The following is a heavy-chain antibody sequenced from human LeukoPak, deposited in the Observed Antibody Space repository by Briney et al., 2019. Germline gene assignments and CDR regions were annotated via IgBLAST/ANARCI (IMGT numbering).Heavy chain of an antibody. V-gene: IGHV4-31*03. J-gene: IGHJ6*02. CDR1: GGSISSGGYY. Sequence: SQTLSLTCTVSGGSISSGGYYWSWIRQHPGKGLEWIGYIYYSGGTYYNPSLKSRVTISVDTSKNQFSLKLSSVTAADTAVYYCAGDWWARYYYGSGLSYGMDVWGQGTTVTVSS. CDR2: IYYSGGT. D-gene: IGHD3-10*01. CDR3: AGDWWARYYYGSGLSYGMDV.